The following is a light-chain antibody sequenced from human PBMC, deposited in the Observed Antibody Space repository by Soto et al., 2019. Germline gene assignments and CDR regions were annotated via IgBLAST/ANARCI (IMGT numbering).Light chain of an antibody. V-gene: IGLV2-14*01. CDR1: SSDVGVFNY. Sequence: ALTQPASVSGSPGQSITISCTGTSSDVGVFNYVSWYQQHPGKAPKLMIYEVINRPSGVSNRFSGSKSGNTASLTISGLQVEDEADYYCSSYISSSALTVFGTGTKVTVL. CDR2: EVI. J-gene: IGLJ1*01. CDR3: SSYISSSALTV.